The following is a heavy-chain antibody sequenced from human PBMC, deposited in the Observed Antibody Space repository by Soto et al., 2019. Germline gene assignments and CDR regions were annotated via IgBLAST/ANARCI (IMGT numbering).Heavy chain of an antibody. Sequence: LSLTCTVSGGSISSYYWSWIRQPAGKGLEWIGRIYTSGSTNYNPSLKSRVTMSVDTSKNQFSLKLSSVTAADTAVYYCARDEYSSGFDWFDPWGQGTLVTVSS. CDR3: ARDEYSSGFDWFDP. J-gene: IGHJ5*02. D-gene: IGHD6-19*01. V-gene: IGHV4-4*07. CDR2: IYTSGST. CDR1: GGSISSYY.